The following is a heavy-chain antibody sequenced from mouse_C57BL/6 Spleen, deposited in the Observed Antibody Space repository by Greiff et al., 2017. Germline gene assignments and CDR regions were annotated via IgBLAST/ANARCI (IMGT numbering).Heavy chain of an antibody. D-gene: IGHD2-4*01. V-gene: IGHV1-64*01. CDR2: IHPNSGST. Sequence: QVQLQQPGAELVKPGASVKLSCKASGYTFTSYWMHWVKQRPGQGLEWIGKIHPNSGSTNYNEKFKSKATLTVDKSSSTAYMQRSSLTSEDSAVYYGERAWDYDYYVGYWGQGTTLTVSS. J-gene: IGHJ2*01. CDR3: ERAWDYDYYVGY. CDR1: GYTFTSYW.